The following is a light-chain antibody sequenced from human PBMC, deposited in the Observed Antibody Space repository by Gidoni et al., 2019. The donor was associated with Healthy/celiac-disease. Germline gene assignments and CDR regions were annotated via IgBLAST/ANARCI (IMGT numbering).Light chain of an antibody. V-gene: IGLV2-14*01. J-gene: IGLJ1*01. Sequence: QSALTQPASVSGAPGQSITISCPGTSSDVGGYNYVSWYQQHPGNAPKLMIYDVSNRPSGVSNRFSGSKSGNTASLTISGLQAEDEADYYCSSYTSSSTPYVFGTGTKVTVL. CDR2: DVS. CDR1: SSDVGGYNY. CDR3: SSYTSSSTPYV.